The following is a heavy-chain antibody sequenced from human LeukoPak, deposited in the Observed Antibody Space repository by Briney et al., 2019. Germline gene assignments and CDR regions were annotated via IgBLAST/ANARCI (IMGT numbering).Heavy chain of an antibody. J-gene: IGHJ6*03. CDR1: GYTFTSSG. CDR3: ARAGSYSYMDV. D-gene: IGHD1-1*01. Sequence: ASVKVSCKASGYTFTSSGISWVRQAPGQGLEWMGWINAYNGNTNYAQKLQGRDTMTTDTSTTTAYMELRSLRLDDTAVYYCARAGSYSYMDVWGKGTTVTVSS. CDR2: INAYNGNT. V-gene: IGHV1-18*01.